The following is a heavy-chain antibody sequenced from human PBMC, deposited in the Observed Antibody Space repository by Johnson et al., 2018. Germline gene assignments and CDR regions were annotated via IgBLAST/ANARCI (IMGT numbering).Heavy chain of an antibody. Sequence: QVQLVQSGGGVVQPGRSLRLSCAASGFSFSIYGMHWVRQAPGKGLEWVAVIWYDGSNKYYADSVKGRFTISRDNSKNTLYLQMNSLRAEDTAVYYCARDNRRDAFDIWGQGTMVTVSS. V-gene: IGHV3-33*01. CDR1: GFSFSIYG. D-gene: IGHD3-16*02. CDR3: ARDNRRDAFDI. CDR2: IWYDGSNK. J-gene: IGHJ3*02.